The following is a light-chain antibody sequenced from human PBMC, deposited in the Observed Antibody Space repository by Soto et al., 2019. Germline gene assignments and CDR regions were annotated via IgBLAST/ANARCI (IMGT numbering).Light chain of an antibody. J-gene: IGLJ1*01. CDR1: SSDVGDYNY. Sequence: QSVLTQPPSASGSPGQSVTISCTGTSSDVGDYNYVSWYQQHPGKAPKLMIYEVSKRPSGVPGRFSGSKSGNTASLTVSGLQAEDEADYYCSSYAGTRYVFGSGTKLTVL. V-gene: IGLV2-8*01. CDR2: EVS. CDR3: SSYAGTRYV.